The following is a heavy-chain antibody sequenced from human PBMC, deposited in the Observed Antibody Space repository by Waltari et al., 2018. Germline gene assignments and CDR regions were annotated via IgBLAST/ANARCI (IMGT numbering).Heavy chain of an antibody. V-gene: IGHV3-21*01. CDR3: ASVQQLVYNY. D-gene: IGHD6-13*01. CDR2: ISSSSSYI. Sequence: EVQLVESGGGLVKPGGSLRLSCTASGVTFSSYRMNWVRQAPGKGLEWVSSISSSSSYIYYADSWKGRFTISRDNAKNSLYLQMNSLRAEDTAVYYCASVQQLVYNYWGQGTLVTVSS. CDR1: GVTFSSYR. J-gene: IGHJ4*02.